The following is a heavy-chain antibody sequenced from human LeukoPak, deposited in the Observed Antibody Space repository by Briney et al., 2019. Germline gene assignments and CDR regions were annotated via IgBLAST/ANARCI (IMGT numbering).Heavy chain of an antibody. CDR2: IYYSGST. D-gene: IGHD3-10*01. CDR3: ARLSGVIGLDAFDI. CDR1: GGSISSYY. Sequence: PSETLSLICTVSGGSISSYYWSWIRQPPGKGLEWIGYIYYSGSTNYNPSLKSRVTISVDTSKNQFSLKLSSVTAADTAVYYCARLSGVIGLDAFDIWGQGTMVTVSS. J-gene: IGHJ3*02. V-gene: IGHV4-59*08.